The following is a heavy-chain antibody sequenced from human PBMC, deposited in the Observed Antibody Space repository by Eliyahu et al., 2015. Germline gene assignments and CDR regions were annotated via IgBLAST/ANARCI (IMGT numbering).Heavy chain of an antibody. V-gene: IGHV3-11*01. Sequence: ADSARGRFTISRDNSKRSMYLQMNSLRADDTAVYYCAAFWRWLQLRNTGDAFDIWGQGTLVTVSS. D-gene: IGHD5-24*01. CDR3: AAFWRWLQLRNTGDAFDI. J-gene: IGHJ3*02.